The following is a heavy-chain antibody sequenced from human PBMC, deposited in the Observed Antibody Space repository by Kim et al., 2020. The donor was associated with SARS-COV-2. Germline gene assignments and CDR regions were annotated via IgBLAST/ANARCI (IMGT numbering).Heavy chain of an antibody. J-gene: IGHJ5*02. CDR1: GGSLSSADFY. Sequence: SETLSLTCTVSGGSLSSADFYWSWLRQPPGKGLEWMGYISYTGSTFFSPPLRGRVTFSVDTSKNQFSLKLNSVTAADTAVYYRARGFWSGYYATNWFDP. CDR3: ARGFWSGYYATNWFDP. CDR2: ISYTGST. D-gene: IGHD3-3*01. V-gene: IGHV4-30-4*01.